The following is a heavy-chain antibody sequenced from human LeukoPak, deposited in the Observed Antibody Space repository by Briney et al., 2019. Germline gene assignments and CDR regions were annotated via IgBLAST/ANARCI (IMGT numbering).Heavy chain of an antibody. Sequence: PGGSLRLSCAASGFTFSSYGMHWVRQAPGKGLEWVAVISYDGSNKYYADSVKGRFTISRDNSKNTLYLQMNSLRAEDTAVYYCAKTDYGDSFDYWGQGTLVTVSS. CDR1: GFTFSSYG. CDR3: AKTDYGDSFDY. V-gene: IGHV3-30*18. CDR2: ISYDGSNK. J-gene: IGHJ4*02. D-gene: IGHD4-17*01.